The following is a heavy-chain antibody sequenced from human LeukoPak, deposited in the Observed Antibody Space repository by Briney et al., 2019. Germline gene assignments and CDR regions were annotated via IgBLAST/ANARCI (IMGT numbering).Heavy chain of an antibody. J-gene: IGHJ4*02. Sequence: SETLSLTCTVSGYSISSGYYWGWIRQPPGKGLEWIGSIYHSGSTYYNPSLKSRVTISVDTSKNQFSLKLSSVTAADTAVYYCARETLAGISGSYYFDYWGQGTLVTVSS. CDR1: GYSISSGYY. V-gene: IGHV4-38-2*02. D-gene: IGHD3-10*01. CDR3: ARETLAGISGSYYFDY. CDR2: IYHSGST.